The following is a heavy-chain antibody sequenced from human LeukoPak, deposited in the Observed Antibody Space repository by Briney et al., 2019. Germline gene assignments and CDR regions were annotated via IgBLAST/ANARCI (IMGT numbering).Heavy chain of an antibody. V-gene: IGHV3-23*01. CDR1: GFTVSSYY. D-gene: IGHD3-3*01. J-gene: IGHJ4*02. CDR3: AKDSGKRTIPREIFDY. CDR2: ISTSGGST. Sequence: GGSLRLSCAASGFTVSSYYMTWVRQAPGKGLEWVSTISTSGGSTYYVDSVKGRFTLSRDNSKNTLYLHMNSLRAEDTAVYYCAKDSGKRTIPREIFDYWGQGTLVTVSS.